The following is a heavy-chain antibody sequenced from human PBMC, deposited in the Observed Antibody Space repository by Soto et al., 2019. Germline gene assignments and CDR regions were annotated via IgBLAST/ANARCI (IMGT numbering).Heavy chain of an antibody. D-gene: IGHD6-6*01. CDR3: AVSIGARYFDY. Sequence: PSETLSLTCTVSGGSISSGDYYWSWIRQPPGKGLEWIGYIYHSGSTYYNPSLKSRVTISVDTSKNQFSLKLSSVTAADTAVYYCAVSIGARYFDYWGQGTLVTVSS. CDR1: GGSISSGDYY. J-gene: IGHJ4*02. CDR2: IYHSGST. V-gene: IGHV4-30-4*01.